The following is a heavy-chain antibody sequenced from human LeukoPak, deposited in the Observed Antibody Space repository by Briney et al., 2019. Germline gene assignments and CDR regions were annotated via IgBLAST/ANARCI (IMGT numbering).Heavy chain of an antibody. CDR1: GGSISSSSYY. J-gene: IGHJ5*02. CDR2: IYYSGKT. CDR3: ANEPDWGAKWFDP. V-gene: IGHV4-39*01. Sequence: KPSETLSLTCTVSGGSISSSSYYWGWIRQPPGKGLEWIGSIYYSGKTTYNPSLNSRVTISVDISKSQFSLKLSSVTAADTAVYYCANEPDWGAKWFDPWGQGTLVTVSS. D-gene: IGHD3-9*01.